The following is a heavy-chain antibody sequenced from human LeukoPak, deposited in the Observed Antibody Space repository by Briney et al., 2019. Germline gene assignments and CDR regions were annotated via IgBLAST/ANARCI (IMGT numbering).Heavy chain of an antibody. CDR3: ATGYYDTSDYYPDAFDI. D-gene: IGHD3-22*01. V-gene: IGHV1-2*02. CDR1: GYTFTGSY. CDR2: INPNSGGT. J-gene: IGHJ3*02. Sequence: ASVKVSCKASGYTFTGSYMHWVRQAPGQGLEWMGWINPNSGGTNYAQKFQGRVTMTRDTSISTAYMELSRLGSDDTAVYYCATGYYDTSDYYPDAFDIWGQGTMVTVSS.